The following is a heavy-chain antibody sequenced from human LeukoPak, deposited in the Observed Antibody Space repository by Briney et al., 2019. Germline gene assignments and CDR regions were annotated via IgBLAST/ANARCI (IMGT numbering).Heavy chain of an antibody. J-gene: IGHJ5*02. D-gene: IGHD3-3*01. CDR1: GGTFSSYA. Sequence: ASVKVSCKASGGTFSSYAISWVRQAPGQGLEWMGIINPSGGSTSYAQKFQGRVTMTRDTSTSTVYMELSSLRSEDTAVYYCARDPARTYYDFWSGYMNWFDPWGQGTLVTVSS. CDR2: INPSGGST. V-gene: IGHV1-46*01. CDR3: ARDPARTYYDFWSGYMNWFDP.